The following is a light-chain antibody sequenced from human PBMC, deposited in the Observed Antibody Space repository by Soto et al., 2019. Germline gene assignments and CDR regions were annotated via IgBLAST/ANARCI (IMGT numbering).Light chain of an antibody. Sequence: DSQMTHSPSSLSASVGDRVTITCRASQSISSYLNWYQQKPGKAPKLLIYAASSLQSGFPSRFSGGGSGTYFTITISSLQPEDFATYYCQQSYSTPHTFGQGTKLEIK. CDR1: QSISSY. J-gene: IGKJ2*01. V-gene: IGKV1-39*01. CDR2: AAS. CDR3: QQSYSTPHT.